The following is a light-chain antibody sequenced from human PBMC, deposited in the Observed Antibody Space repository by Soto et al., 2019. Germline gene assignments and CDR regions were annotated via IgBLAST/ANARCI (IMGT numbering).Light chain of an antibody. Sequence: DIQMTQSPSTLSASVGDRVTITCRASQSISSWLAWYQQKPGKAPKLLIYKASSLESGVPSRFSGSGSGTEFTLTISCLQPDDFATYYCQKYDTYRTFGQGTKVEIK. CDR2: KAS. CDR3: QKYDTYRT. CDR1: QSISSW. V-gene: IGKV1-5*03. J-gene: IGKJ1*01.